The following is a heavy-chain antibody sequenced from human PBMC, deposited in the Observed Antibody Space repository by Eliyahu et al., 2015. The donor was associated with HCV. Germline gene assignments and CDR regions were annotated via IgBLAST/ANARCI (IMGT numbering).Heavy chain of an antibody. V-gene: IGHV3-23*01. J-gene: IGHJ4*02. CDR1: GFTFSGYG. Sequence: EVQLLESGGGLVQPGGSLRLSCAASGFTFSGYGMNWVRQAPGKGLEWVSGISIGATPYYTASVKGRFTISRDNSKSTLYLQMNSLRAEDTAVYYCVRGTEAAAHISSGFDYWGQGLVTVSS. CDR2: ISIGATP. D-gene: IGHD3-22*01. CDR3: VRGTEAAAHISSGFDY.